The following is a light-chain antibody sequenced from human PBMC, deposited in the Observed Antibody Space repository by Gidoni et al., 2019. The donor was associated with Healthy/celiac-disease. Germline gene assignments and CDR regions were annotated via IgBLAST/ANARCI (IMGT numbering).Light chain of an antibody. CDR3: QQFNNYPVT. J-gene: IGKJ3*01. Sequence: AIQLPQSPSSLSASVGYSVTITCRASQGISSALAWYQQQPGKAPKVLIYDASRLESGVPSRISGSGSGTDFTLTISSLQPEDFATYYCQQFNNYPVTFGPGTKVDIK. V-gene: IGKV1D-13*01. CDR2: DAS. CDR1: QGISSA.